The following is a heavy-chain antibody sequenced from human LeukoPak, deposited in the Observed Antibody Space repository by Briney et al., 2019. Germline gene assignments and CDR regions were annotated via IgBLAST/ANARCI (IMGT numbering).Heavy chain of an antibody. CDR2: IYSGGPT. J-gene: IGHJ4*02. Sequence: PGGSLRLSCAASGFTVSTNCMSWVRQAPGKGLEWVSVIYSGGPTYYADSVKGRFTISRDISKNTLYLQMNSLRAEDTAVYYCAREYSSSSRYFDHWGQGALVTVSS. D-gene: IGHD6-6*01. CDR3: AREYSSSSRYFDH. V-gene: IGHV3-53*01. CDR1: GFTVSTNC.